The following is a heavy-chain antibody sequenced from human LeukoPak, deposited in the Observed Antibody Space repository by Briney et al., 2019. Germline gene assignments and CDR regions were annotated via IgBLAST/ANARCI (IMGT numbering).Heavy chain of an antibody. V-gene: IGHV3-23*01. D-gene: IGHD5-18*01. J-gene: IGHJ6*02. Sequence: GGSLRLSCAASGFTFSSYAMSWVRQASGKGLEWVSAISGSGGSTYYADSVKGRFTISRDNSKNTLYLQMNSLRAEDTAVYYCAREGHTAMVTSFYYYGMDVWGQGTTVTVSS. CDR1: GFTFSSYA. CDR3: AREGHTAMVTSFYYYGMDV. CDR2: ISGSGGST.